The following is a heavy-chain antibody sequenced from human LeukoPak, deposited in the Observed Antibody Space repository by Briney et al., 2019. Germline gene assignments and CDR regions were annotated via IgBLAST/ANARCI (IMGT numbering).Heavy chain of an antibody. Sequence: GGSLRLSCAASGFIFSSYAMSWVRQAPGKGLEWVSTISGSGGSTYYDASVKGRFTISRDNSKNTVYLQMNSLRAEDTAVYYCAKDRSCTNDVCHGDFDYWGQGTLVTVSS. V-gene: IGHV3-23*01. CDR3: AKDRSCTNDVCHGDFDY. CDR1: GFIFSSYA. D-gene: IGHD2-8*01. J-gene: IGHJ4*02. CDR2: ISGSGGST.